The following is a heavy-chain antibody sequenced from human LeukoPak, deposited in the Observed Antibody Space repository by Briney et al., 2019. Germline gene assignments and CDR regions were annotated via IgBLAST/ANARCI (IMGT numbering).Heavy chain of an antibody. D-gene: IGHD3-3*01. V-gene: IGHV4-39*01. Sequence: WVRQPPGKGLEGIGSIYYSGSTYYNPSLKSRVTISVDTSKNQFSLKLSSVTAADTAVYYCARIWSGPEKRADYWGQGTLVTVSS. CDR2: IYYSGST. CDR3: ARIWSGPEKRADY. J-gene: IGHJ4*02.